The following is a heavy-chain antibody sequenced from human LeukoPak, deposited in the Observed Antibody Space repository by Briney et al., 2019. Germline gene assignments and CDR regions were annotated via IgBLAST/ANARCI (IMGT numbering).Heavy chain of an antibody. CDR1: GFTFSSYA. V-gene: IGHV3-23*01. CDR2: ISGSGGST. J-gene: IGHJ5*02. CDR3: AKGEDYYDSSGYYQLDP. D-gene: IGHD3-22*01. Sequence: GGSLRLSCAASGFTFSSYAMSWVRQAPGKGLEWVSAISGSGGSTYYADSGKGRFTISRDNSKNTLYLQMNSLRAEDTAVYYCAKGEDYYDSSGYYQLDPWGQGTLVTVSS.